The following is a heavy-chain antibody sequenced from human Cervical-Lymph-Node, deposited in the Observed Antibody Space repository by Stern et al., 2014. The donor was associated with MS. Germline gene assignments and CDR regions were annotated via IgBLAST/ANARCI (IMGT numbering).Heavy chain of an antibody. CDR3: AKWSVGSGGSS. Sequence: VQLVESGAEVKKPGASVKVSCKPSGYTFTSYPLHWVRQAPGQRPEWMAWINVGNGNTKYSQKFQDRVSITWDTSTSTTYMELTSLISEDTAVYFCAKWSVGSGGSSWGQGTLVTVSS. D-gene: IGHD3-10*01. CDR1: GYTFTSYP. CDR2: INVGNGNT. V-gene: IGHV1-3*01. J-gene: IGHJ4*02.